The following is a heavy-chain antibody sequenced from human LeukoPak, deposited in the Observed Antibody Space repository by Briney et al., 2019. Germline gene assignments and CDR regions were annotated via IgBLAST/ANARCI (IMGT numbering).Heavy chain of an antibody. Sequence: SETLSLTCAVYGGSFSGYYWSWIRQAPGKGLEWIGEINHSGSTNYNPSLKSRVTISVDTSKNQFSLKLSSVTAADTAVYYCARELSDSSGWYDYWGQGTLVTVSS. V-gene: IGHV4-34*01. CDR2: INHSGST. J-gene: IGHJ4*02. CDR1: GGSFSGYY. D-gene: IGHD6-19*01. CDR3: ARELSDSSGWYDY.